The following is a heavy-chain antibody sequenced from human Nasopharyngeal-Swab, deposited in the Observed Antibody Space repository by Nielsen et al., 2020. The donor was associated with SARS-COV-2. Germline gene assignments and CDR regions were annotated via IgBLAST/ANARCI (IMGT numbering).Heavy chain of an antibody. CDR2: ISYDGSNK. CDR3: ARGGGSSSSAPFDY. Sequence: VRQAPGKGLEWVAVISYDGSNKYYADSVKGRFTISRDNSKNTLYLQMNSRRAEDTAVYYCARGGGSSSSAPFDYWGQGTLVTVSS. V-gene: IGHV3-30-3*01. D-gene: IGHD6-6*01. J-gene: IGHJ4*02.